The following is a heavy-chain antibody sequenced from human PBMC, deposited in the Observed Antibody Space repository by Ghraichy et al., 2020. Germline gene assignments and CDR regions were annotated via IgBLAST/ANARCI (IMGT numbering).Heavy chain of an antibody. CDR1: GGSFSGYY. CDR2: INHSGST. V-gene: IGHV4-34*01. Sequence: SQTLSLTCAVYGGSFSGYYWSWIRQPPGKGLEWIGEINHSGSTNYNPSLKSRVTISVDTSKNQFSLKLSSVTAADTAVYYCARVVLDGSGSSTYSYAMDVWGQGTTVTV. CDR3: ARVVLDGSGSSTYSYAMDV. D-gene: IGHD3-10*01. J-gene: IGHJ6*02.